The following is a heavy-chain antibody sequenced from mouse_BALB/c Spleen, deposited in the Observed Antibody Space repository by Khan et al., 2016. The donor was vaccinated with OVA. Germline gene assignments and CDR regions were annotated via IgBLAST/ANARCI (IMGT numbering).Heavy chain of an antibody. J-gene: IGHJ4*01. V-gene: IGHV2-3*01. CDR3: AKSSPDYYSIDY. CDR1: GFSLNSYG. Sequence: VQLQESGPGLVAPSQSLSLTCTVSGFSLNSYGVHWVRQPPGKGLEWLGVICGDGSTNYHSALKSRLIISKDNSKSQVFLKLTSLQTDDTATYYCAKSSPDYYSIDYWGQGTSVTVSS. CDR2: ICGDGST.